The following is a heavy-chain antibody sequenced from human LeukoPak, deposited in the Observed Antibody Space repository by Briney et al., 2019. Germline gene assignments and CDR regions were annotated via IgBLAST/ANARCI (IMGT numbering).Heavy chain of an antibody. CDR1: GFTFSSYA. CDR3: EVYVATVTRDAFDI. Sequence: PGGSLRLSCAASGFTFSSYAMSWVRQAPGKGLEWVSAISGSGGSTYYADSVKGRFTISRGDSKNTLYLQMNSLRAEGTAVYYCEVYVATVTRDAFDIWGQGTMVTVSS. V-gene: IGHV3-23*01. CDR2: ISGSGGST. D-gene: IGHD4-17*01. J-gene: IGHJ3*02.